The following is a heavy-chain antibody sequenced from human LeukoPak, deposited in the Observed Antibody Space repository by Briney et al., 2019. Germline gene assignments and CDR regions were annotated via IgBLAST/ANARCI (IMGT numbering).Heavy chain of an antibody. CDR3: ARGSRDGDYVPDY. CDR2: ISSSSSYI. Sequence: GGSLRLSCAASGFTFSSYSMNWVRQAPGEGLEWVSSISSSSSYIYYADSVKGRFTISRDNAKNSLYLQMNSLRAEDTAVYYCARGSRDGDYVPDYWGQGTLVTVSS. V-gene: IGHV3-21*01. J-gene: IGHJ4*02. CDR1: GFTFSSYS. D-gene: IGHD4-17*01.